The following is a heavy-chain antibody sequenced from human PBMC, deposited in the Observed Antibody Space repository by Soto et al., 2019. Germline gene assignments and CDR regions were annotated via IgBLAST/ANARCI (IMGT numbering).Heavy chain of an antibody. J-gene: IGHJ6*02. V-gene: IGHV1-58*01. CDR1: GFTFTNSA. Sequence: ASVKVSCKASGFTFTNSAVQWVRQARGQRLEWLGWIVVGSGNTNYAQKFQERVTITRDMSTSTAYMELSSLRSEDTAVYYCAAGWLRFLEWFPQLYYGTDVWGQGTTVTDSS. CDR3: AAGWLRFLEWFPQLYYGTDV. D-gene: IGHD3-3*01. CDR2: IVVGSGNT.